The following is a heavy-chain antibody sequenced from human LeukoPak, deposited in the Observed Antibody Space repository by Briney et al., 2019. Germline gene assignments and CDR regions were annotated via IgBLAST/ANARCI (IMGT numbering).Heavy chain of an antibody. CDR1: GGSISSYY. D-gene: IGHD6-19*01. CDR3: ARERYSSGWYGDYFDY. V-gene: IGHV4-59*01. CDR2: IYYSGST. J-gene: IGHJ4*02. Sequence: SETLSLTCTVSGGSISSYYWSWIRQPPGKGLEWIGYIYYSGSTNYNPSLKSRVTIPVDTSKNQFSLKLSSVTAADTAVYYCARERYSSGWYGDYFDYWGQGTLVTVSS.